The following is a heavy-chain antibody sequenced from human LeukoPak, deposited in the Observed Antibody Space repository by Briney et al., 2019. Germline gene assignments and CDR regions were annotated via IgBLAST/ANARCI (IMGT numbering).Heavy chain of an antibody. D-gene: IGHD3-10*01. CDR3: ARVLGSYAVDY. CDR2: ISKSDNTK. J-gene: IGHJ4*02. CDR1: GFSFSDYY. V-gene: IGHV3-11*01. Sequence: KPGGSLRLSCAASGFSFSDYYMSWIQRAPGKGLEWVSFISKSDNTKEYADSVRGRFTISRDNTKNSLYLQMNSLRIEDTAVYYCARVLGSYAVDYWGQGTLATVSS.